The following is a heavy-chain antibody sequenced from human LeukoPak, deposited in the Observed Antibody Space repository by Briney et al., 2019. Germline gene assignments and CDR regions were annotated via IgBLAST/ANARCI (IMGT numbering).Heavy chain of an antibody. V-gene: IGHV3-15*07. Sequence: GGSLRLSCAGSGFSFSSAWMNWVRQAPGKGLEWVGLIKSNTNGGTTAYAAPVEGRFTISRDDSKNTLYLQMDSLKTEDTGVYYCTTEYWGSNYWGQGTLVTVSS. CDR3: TTEYWGSNY. CDR2: IKSNTNGGTT. D-gene: IGHD7-27*01. CDR1: GFSFSSAW. J-gene: IGHJ4*02.